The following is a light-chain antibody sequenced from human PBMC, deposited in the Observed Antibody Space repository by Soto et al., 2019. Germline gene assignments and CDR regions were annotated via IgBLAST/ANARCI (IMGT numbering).Light chain of an antibody. Sequence: EIVLTQSPGTLSLSPGERATLSCRASQSVSSSYLAWYQQKPGQAPRLLIYGASTRATGIPDRFSGSGSGTGFTLTISRLESEDFGGYHCQQYGGSPLTFGGGTKVEIK. CDR3: QQYGGSPLT. CDR2: GAS. CDR1: QSVSSSY. V-gene: IGKV3-20*01. J-gene: IGKJ4*02.